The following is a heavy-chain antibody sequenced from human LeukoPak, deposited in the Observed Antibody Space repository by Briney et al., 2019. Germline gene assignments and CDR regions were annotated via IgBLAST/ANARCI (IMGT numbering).Heavy chain of an antibody. CDR3: ARVPLGSGYYMDY. V-gene: IGHV4-34*01. D-gene: IGHD3-3*01. J-gene: IGHJ4*02. CDR2: IYHSGST. CDR1: GGSFSGYY. Sequence: SETLSLTCAVYGGSFSGYYWSWIRQPPGKGLEWIGSIYHSGSTYYNPSLKSRVTISVDTSKNQFSLKLSSVTAADTAVYYCARVPLGSGYYMDYWGQGTLVTVSS.